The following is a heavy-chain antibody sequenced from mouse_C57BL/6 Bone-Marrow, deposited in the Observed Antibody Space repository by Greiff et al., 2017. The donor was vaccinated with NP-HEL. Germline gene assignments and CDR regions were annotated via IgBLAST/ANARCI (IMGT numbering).Heavy chain of an antibody. CDR2: IDPSDSYT. D-gene: IGHD1-1*01. CDR3: ARYGPYYYGSSYWFAY. CDR1: GYTFTSYW. V-gene: IGHV1-69*01. J-gene: IGHJ3*01. Sequence: QVQLQQPGAELVMPGASVKLSCKASGYTFTSYWMHWVKQRPGQGLEWIGEIDPSDSYTNYNQKFKGKSTLTVDKSSSTAYMQLSSLTSEDSAVYYGARYGPYYYGSSYWFAYWGQGTLVTVSA.